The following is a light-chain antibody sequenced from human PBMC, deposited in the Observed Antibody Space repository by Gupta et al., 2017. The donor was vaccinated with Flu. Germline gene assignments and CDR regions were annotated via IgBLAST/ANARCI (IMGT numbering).Light chain of an antibody. V-gene: IGLV3-1*01. J-gene: IGLJ2*01. Sequence: SYALTQPPSVSVSPGQTSSIPCSGDKLGDKYACWYQQKPGQSPVLVIYQDRKRPSGIPERFSGSNAGNTATLTISGTQAMDEADYYCQAWDSTVVFGGGTKLTVL. CDR1: KLGDKY. CDR2: QDR. CDR3: QAWDSTVV.